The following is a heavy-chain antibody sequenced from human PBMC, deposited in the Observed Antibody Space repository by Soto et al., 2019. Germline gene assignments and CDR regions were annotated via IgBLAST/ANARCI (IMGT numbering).Heavy chain of an antibody. CDR3: ARDSKVYYDSSGYPDAFDI. Sequence: GGSLRLSCAASGFTFSSYTMNWVRQAPGKGLEWVSSISSTSTYIYYVDSVKGRFTISRDNAKNSLYLQVNSLRAEDTAVYYCARDSKVYYDSSGYPDAFDIWGEGTRVTVS. CDR2: ISSTSTYI. J-gene: IGHJ3*02. D-gene: IGHD3-22*01. CDR1: GFTFSSYT. V-gene: IGHV3-21*01.